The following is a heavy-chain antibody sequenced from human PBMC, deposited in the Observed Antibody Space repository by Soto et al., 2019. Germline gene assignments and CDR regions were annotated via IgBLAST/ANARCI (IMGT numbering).Heavy chain of an antibody. D-gene: IGHD3-10*01. CDR2: IRSKANSYAT. J-gene: IGHJ3*02. Sequence: EVQLVESGGGLVQPGGSLKLSCAASGFTFSGSAMHWVRQASGKGLEWVGRIRSKANSYATVYAASVKGRFTISRDDSKNTAYLQMNSLKTEDTAVYHCPRHLDRSDYNFDIWGQGTMVTVSS. CDR1: GFTFSGSA. V-gene: IGHV3-73*01. CDR3: PRHLDRSDYNFDI.